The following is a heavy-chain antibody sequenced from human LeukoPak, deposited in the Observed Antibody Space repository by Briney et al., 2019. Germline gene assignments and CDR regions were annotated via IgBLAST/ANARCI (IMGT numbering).Heavy chain of an antibody. CDR3: ARAKKSGILRYFDWLDY. Sequence: SETLSLTCTVSGGSITSGSHYWGWIRQPPGKGLEWIGYIYHSGSTYYNPSLKSRVTISADRSKNQFSLKLSSVTAADTAVYYCARAKKSGILRYFDWLDYWGQGTLVTVSS. J-gene: IGHJ4*02. D-gene: IGHD3-9*01. CDR2: IYHSGST. V-gene: IGHV4-39*07. CDR1: GGSITSGSHY.